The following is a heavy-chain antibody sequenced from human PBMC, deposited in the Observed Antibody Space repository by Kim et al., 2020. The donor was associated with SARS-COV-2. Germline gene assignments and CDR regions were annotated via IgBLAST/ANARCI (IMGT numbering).Heavy chain of an antibody. V-gene: IGHV3-66*01. D-gene: IGHD1-26*01. J-gene: IGHJ4*02. Sequence: YYADSVKGRFTISRDNSKNTLYLQMNSLRAEDTAVYYCARVGSGSYGIDYWGQGTLVTVSS. CDR3: ARVGSGSYGIDY.